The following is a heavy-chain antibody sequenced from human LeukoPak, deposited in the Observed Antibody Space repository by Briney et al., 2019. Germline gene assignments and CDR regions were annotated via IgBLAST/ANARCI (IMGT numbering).Heavy chain of an antibody. CDR1: GFTFSSYT. J-gene: IGHJ4*02. Sequence: GGSLRLSCAASGFTFSSYTMNWVRQAPGKGLEWVLSITSSSTYIYYADSVKGRFTISRDNAQNSLYLQMSSLRAEDTAVYYCARHVVGVGFDYWGQGTLVTVSS. D-gene: IGHD3-22*01. CDR3: ARHVVGVGFDY. CDR2: ITSSSTYI. V-gene: IGHV3-21*01.